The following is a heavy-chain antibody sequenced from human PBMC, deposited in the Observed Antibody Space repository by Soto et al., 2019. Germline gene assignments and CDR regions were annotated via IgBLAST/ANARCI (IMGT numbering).Heavy chain of an antibody. CDR3: ARAVAAAGTGSFDY. Sequence: GASVKVSCKASGYTFTGYYMHWVRQAPGQGLEWMGWINPNSGGTNYAQKFQGWVTMTRDTSISTAYMELGRLRSDDTAVYYCARAVAAAGTGSFDYWGQGTLVTVSS. V-gene: IGHV1-2*04. J-gene: IGHJ4*02. CDR2: INPNSGGT. D-gene: IGHD6-13*01. CDR1: GYTFTGYY.